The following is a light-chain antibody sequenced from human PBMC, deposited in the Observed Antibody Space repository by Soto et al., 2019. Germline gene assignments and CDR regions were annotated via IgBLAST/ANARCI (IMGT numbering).Light chain of an antibody. V-gene: IGLV2-14*01. CDR3: SSYTSSSTLGV. J-gene: IGLJ2*01. CDR2: DVS. Sequence: QSVLTQPASVSGSPGQSITISCTGTSSDVGGYNYVSWYQQHPGKAPKLMIYDVSNRPSGVSNRFSGSKSGNTASLTISGLQAEDADEYYCSSYTSSSTLGVFGGGTKLTVL. CDR1: SSDVGGYNY.